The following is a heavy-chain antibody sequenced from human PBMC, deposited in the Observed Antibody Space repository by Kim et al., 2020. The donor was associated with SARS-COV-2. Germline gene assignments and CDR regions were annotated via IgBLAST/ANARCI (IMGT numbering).Heavy chain of an antibody. D-gene: IGHD1-26*01. V-gene: IGHV1-3*01. CDR3: ARAYKWELLPYQGPIDY. J-gene: IGHJ4*02. CDR2: INAGNGNT. Sequence: ASVKVSCKASGYTFTSYAMHWVRQAPGQRLEWMGWINAGNGNTKYSQKFQGRVTITRDTSASTAYMELSSLRSEDTAVYYCARAYKWELLPYQGPIDYWGQGTLVTVSS. CDR1: GYTFTSYA.